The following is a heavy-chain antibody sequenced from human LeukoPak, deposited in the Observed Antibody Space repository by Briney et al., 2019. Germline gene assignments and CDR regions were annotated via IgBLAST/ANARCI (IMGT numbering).Heavy chain of an antibody. D-gene: IGHD3-22*01. CDR2: ISSNGGST. CDR1: GFTFSSYA. J-gene: IGHJ4*02. V-gene: IGHV3-64*01. Sequence: PGGSLRLSCAASGFTFSSYAMHWVRQAPGKGLEYVSAISSNGGSTYYANSVKGRFTISRDNSKNTLYLQMGSLRAEDMAAYYCARGRYYDSSGYVPNFDYWGQGTLVTVSS. CDR3: ARGRYYDSSGYVPNFDY.